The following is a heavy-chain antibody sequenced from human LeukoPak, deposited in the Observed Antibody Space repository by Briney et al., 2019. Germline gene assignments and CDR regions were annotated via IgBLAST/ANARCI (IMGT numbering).Heavy chain of an antibody. CDR3: ARRIGYSSGWPHWYFDV. V-gene: IGHV4-34*01. CDR2: INNSGST. Sequence: SETLSLTCAVYGGSFSGYFWSWVRQPPGKGLEWIGEINNSGSTNYNPSLKSRVTISVDTSKNQFSLKLGSVTAADTAVYYCARRIGYSSGWPHWYFDVWGRGALVTVSS. J-gene: IGHJ2*01. CDR1: GGSFSGYF. D-gene: IGHD6-19*01.